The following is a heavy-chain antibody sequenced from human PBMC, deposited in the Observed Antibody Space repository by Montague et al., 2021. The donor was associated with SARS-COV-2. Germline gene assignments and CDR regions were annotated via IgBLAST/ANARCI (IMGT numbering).Heavy chain of an antibody. CDR3: ARHSTTHAFDP. Sequence: SETLSLTCVVSSGSISPSDTHYWGWVRQAPGKGLGWIATISYSGSISYNPPLRSRVTISVNTSKNQISLNLRSVTAADTSVYYCARHSTTHAFDPWGQGILVTVSS. CDR2: ISYSGSI. CDR1: SGSISPSDTHY. V-gene: IGHV4-39*01. J-gene: IGHJ5*02. D-gene: IGHD1-1*01.